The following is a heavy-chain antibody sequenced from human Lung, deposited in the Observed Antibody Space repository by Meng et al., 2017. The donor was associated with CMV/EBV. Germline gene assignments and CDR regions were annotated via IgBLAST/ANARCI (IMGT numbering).Heavy chain of an antibody. CDR2: IRPKVHGEAT. V-gene: IGHV3-49*04. CDR3: TRDYILNTFYYSGMDV. D-gene: IGHD2-2*02. CDR1: GFIFGNYA. J-gene: IGHJ6*02. Sequence: GESLKISCRGSGFIFGNYAIHWVRQGPGKGLEWIGFIRPKVHGEATEDAASVKGRFAISRDDSKNIAYLRIYSLKTEDTAVYYCTRDYILNTFYYSGMDVWXQGTTVTVPS.